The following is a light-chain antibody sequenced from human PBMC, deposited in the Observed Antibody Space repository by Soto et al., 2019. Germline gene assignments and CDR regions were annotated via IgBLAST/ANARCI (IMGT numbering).Light chain of an antibody. V-gene: IGLV1-44*01. Sequence: QSVLTQPPSASGTPGQRVTISCSGSSSNIGSYTVNWYQQLPGTAPKLLIYSNNQRPSGVPDRFSGSKSGTSVSLAISGLQYEDEDDYYCAAWDDSLNGVVFGGGTKLTVL. CDR1: SSNIGSYT. CDR3: AAWDDSLNGVV. CDR2: SNN. J-gene: IGLJ2*01.